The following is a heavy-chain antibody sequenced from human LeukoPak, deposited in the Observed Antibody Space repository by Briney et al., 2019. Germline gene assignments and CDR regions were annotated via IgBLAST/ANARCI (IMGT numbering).Heavy chain of an antibody. Sequence: ASVKVSCKVSGYTLTELSMHWVRQAPGKGLEWMGGFDPEDGETIYAQKFQGRVTMTRNTTISTAYMELSSLRSEDTAVYYCAIRWGNCGGDCYSGGDPSYYYYGMDVWGQGTTVTVSS. CDR3: AIRWGNCGGDCYSGGDPSYYYYGMDV. J-gene: IGHJ6*02. D-gene: IGHD2-21*02. V-gene: IGHV1-24*01. CDR2: FDPEDGET. CDR1: GYTLTELS.